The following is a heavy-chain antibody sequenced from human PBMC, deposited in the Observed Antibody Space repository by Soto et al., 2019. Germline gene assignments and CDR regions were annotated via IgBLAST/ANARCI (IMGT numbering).Heavy chain of an antibody. Sequence: GGSLRLSCAASGFTVSSNYMSWVRQAPGKGLEWVSVIYSGGSRYYADSVKGRFTISRDNSKNTLYLQMNSLRAEDTAVYYCASPGLPPPYYYYYYMDVWGKGTTVTVSS. D-gene: IGHD2-21*02. CDR1: GFTVSSNY. V-gene: IGHV3-66*01. J-gene: IGHJ6*03. CDR3: ASPGLPPPYYYYYYMDV. CDR2: IYSGGSR.